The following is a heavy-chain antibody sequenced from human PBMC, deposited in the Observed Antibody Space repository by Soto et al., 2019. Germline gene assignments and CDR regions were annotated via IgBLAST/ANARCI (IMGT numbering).Heavy chain of an antibody. CDR1: GFTFSSYG. J-gene: IGHJ4*02. CDR2: ISSDGSDK. CDR3: AKNPESYAWGLEGYCDY. D-gene: IGHD3-16*01. V-gene: IGHV3-30*18. Sequence: QVQLVESGGGVVQPGRSLRVSCAASGFTFSSYGMNWVRQAPGKGLEWVAIISSDGSDKYYADSVKGRFTISRDNSKNTLYLQMNSLRGEDTAVYYRAKNPESYAWGLEGYCDYWGQGTLVTVSS.